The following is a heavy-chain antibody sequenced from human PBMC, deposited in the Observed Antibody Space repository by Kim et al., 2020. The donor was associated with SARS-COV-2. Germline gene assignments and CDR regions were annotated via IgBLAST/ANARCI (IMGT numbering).Heavy chain of an antibody. J-gene: IGHJ4*02. CDR2: IDWDDDK. Sequence: SGPTLVNPTQTLTLTCTFSGFSLSTSGMCVSWIRQPPGKALEWLALIDWDDDKYYSTSLKTRLTISKDTSKNQVVLTMTNMDPVDTATYYCARRMGSGSGPGEFDYWGQGTLVTVSS. D-gene: IGHD6-19*01. CDR3: ARRMGSGSGPGEFDY. CDR1: GFSLSTSGMC. V-gene: IGHV2-70*01.